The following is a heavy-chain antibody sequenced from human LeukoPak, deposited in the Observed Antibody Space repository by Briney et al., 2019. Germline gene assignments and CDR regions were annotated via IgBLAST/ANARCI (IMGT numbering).Heavy chain of an antibody. CDR1: GYTFTDHA. V-gene: IGHV1-3*01. J-gene: IGHJ4*02. CDR2: INAVNGNT. CDR3: ARDRSHDYYDSSGYSDY. D-gene: IGHD3-22*01. Sequence: ASVKVSCKASGYTFTDHAMHWVRQAPGQRLEWMGWINAVNGNTKYSQNFQGRVTITRDTSTSRAYMELRSLRSDDTAVYYCARDRSHDYYDSSGYSDYWGQGTLVTVSS.